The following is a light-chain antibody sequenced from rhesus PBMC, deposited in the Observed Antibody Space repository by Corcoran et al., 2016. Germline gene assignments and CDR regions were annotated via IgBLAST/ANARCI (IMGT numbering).Light chain of an antibody. CDR1: QSVSSY. Sequence: QVILTQSPATLSLSPGERATLSCRASQSVSSYLAWYQQKPGPAPRPLRSGASSRATGIPDRFSGRGSGTEFTLTISSLEPEDFAVYYCQKYSSSPYSFGQGTKVEIK. V-gene: IGKV3-53*01. J-gene: IGKJ2*01. CDR2: GAS. CDR3: QKYSSSPYS.